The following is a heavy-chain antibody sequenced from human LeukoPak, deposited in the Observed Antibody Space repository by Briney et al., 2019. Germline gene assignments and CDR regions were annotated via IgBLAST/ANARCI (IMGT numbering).Heavy chain of an antibody. J-gene: IGHJ5*02. V-gene: IGHV3-30*18. CDR1: GFTFSSYG. CDR2: ISYDGSNK. D-gene: IGHD2-15*01. Sequence: GGSLRLSCAASGFTFSSYGMHWVRQAPGKGLEWVAVISYDGSNKYYADSVKGRFTISRGNSKNTLYLQMNSLRAEDTAVYYCAKDAMKYCSGGSCYAVNWFDPWGQGTLVTVSS. CDR3: AKDAMKYCSGGSCYAVNWFDP.